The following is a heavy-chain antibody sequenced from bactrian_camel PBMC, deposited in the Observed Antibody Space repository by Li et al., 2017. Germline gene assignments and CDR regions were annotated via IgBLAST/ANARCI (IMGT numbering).Heavy chain of an antibody. J-gene: IGHJ6*01. CDR3: AADQILGSIATMQETDFGY. CDR2: LSTDGSV. Sequence: QLVESGGGCVQPGGSLTLSCAASGFTFTKYYMNWYFQRPGTECEVLTVLSTDGSVWWRDSVKGRFTISKDNAKNTLYLQMNSLKPEDTAMYYCAADQILGSIATMQETDFGYWGQGTQVTVS. D-gene: IGHD4*01. V-gene: IGHV3S57*01. CDR1: GFTFTKYY.